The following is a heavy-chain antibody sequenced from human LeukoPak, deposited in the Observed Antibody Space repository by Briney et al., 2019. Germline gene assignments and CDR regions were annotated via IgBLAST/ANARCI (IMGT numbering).Heavy chain of an antibody. CDR3: LRGDRRDY. CDR2: ISGSGGST. J-gene: IGHJ4*02. CDR1: GFTFSSYG. Sequence: GGTLRLSCAASGFTFSSYGMSWVRQAPGKGLEWVSAISGSGGSTYYADSVKGRFIISRDNAKDSLYLQMNSLRVEDTAVYYCLRGDRRDYWGQGTLVTVSS. V-gene: IGHV3-23*01.